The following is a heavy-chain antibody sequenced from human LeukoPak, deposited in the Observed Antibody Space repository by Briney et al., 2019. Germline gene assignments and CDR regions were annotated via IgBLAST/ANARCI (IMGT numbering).Heavy chain of an antibody. CDR3: AREIPCSSSSCLDY. J-gene: IGHJ4*02. D-gene: IGHD2-2*01. CDR1: GYTFTTYY. CDR2: INPHSGGT. V-gene: IGHV1-2*02. Sequence: ASVKVSCKASGYTFTTYYMHWVRQAPGQGLEWMGWINPHSGGTNFAQKFQGRVTMTRDTSITTAHMELSRLTSDDTAMYYCAREIPCSSSSCLDYWGQGTLVTVSS.